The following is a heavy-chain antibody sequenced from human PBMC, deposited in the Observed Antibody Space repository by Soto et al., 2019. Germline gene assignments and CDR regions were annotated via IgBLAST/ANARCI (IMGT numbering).Heavy chain of an antibody. CDR2: IYWDDDK. J-gene: IGHJ5*02. CDR3: AHSLIGYYYESSGSNWFDP. CDR1: GFSLSTSGVG. V-gene: IGHV2-5*02. D-gene: IGHD3-22*01. Sequence: QITLKESGPTLVKPTQTLTLTCTFSGFSLSTSGVGVGWIRQPPGKALEWLALIYWDDDKRYSPSLKSRLTITKDTPKNQVVLTMTNMDPVDTATYYCAHSLIGYYYESSGSNWFDPWGQGTLVTVSS.